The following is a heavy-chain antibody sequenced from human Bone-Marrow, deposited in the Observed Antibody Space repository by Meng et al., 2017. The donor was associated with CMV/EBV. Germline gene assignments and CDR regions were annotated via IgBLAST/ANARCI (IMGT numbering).Heavy chain of an antibody. CDR1: GFTFSSYW. Sequence: GGSLRLSCAASGFTFSSYWMHWVRQAPGKGLVWVSRINSDGSSTSYADSVKGRFTISRDNAKNTLYLQMNSLKGEDTAVYYCAKESPLTTWAMAVWGQGHTVSCSS. CDR2: INSDGSST. D-gene: IGHD1-1*01. V-gene: IGHV3-74*01. J-gene: IGHJ6*01. CDR3: AKESPLTTWAMAV.